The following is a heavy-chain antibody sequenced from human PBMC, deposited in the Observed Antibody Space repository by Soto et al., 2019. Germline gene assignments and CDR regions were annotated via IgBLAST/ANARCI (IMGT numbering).Heavy chain of an antibody. CDR3: ARVPYSNLGKNWFGP. Sequence: ASVKVSCKASGYTFTSYDINWVRQATGQGLEWMGWMNPNSGNTGYAQKFQGRVTMTRNTSISTAYMELSSLRSEDTAVYYCARVPYSNLGKNWFGPWGQGTLVTVSS. J-gene: IGHJ5*02. V-gene: IGHV1-8*01. D-gene: IGHD4-4*01. CDR2: MNPNSGNT. CDR1: GYTFTSYD.